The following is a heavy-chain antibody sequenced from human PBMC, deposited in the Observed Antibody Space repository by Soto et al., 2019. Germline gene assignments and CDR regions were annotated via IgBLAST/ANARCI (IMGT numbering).Heavy chain of an antibody. CDR2: IKQDGSEK. CDR1: GFTFSNYW. D-gene: IGHD5-12*01. Sequence: LRLSCAASGFTFSNYWMSWVRQAPGKGLEWVANIKQDGSEKYYVDSVEGRFTLSRDNAKNSLHLQMNSLRSEDTAVYYCARGRDGYRLNYWGQGTLVTVSS. CDR3: ARGRDGYRLNY. V-gene: IGHV3-7*03. J-gene: IGHJ4*02.